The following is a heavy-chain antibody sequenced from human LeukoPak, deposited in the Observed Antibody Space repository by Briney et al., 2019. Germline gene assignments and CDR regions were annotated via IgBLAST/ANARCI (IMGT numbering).Heavy chain of an antibody. CDR2: ISSSGSTI. V-gene: IGHV3-11*01. CDR3: ARDFEATEKFDY. Sequence: PGGSLRLSCAASGFTFSDYYMSWIRQAPGKGLEWVLYISSSGSTIYYADSVKGRFTISRDNAKNSLYLQMNSLRAEDTAVYYCARDFEATEKFDYWGQGTLVTVSS. CDR1: GFTFSDYY. J-gene: IGHJ4*02.